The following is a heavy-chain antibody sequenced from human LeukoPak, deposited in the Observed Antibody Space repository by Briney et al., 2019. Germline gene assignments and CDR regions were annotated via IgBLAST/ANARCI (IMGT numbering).Heavy chain of an antibody. J-gene: IGHJ6*03. D-gene: IGHD3-10*01. CDR2: INPNSGGT. Sequence: ASVKVSCKASGYTFTGYYMHWVRQAPGQGLEWMGWINPNSGGTNYAQKFQGRVTMTRDTSISTAYMELSRLRSDDTAVYYCARALGSGSYYYYYYMDVWGKGTTVTISS. V-gene: IGHV1-2*02. CDR3: ARALGSGSYYYYYYMDV. CDR1: GYTFTGYY.